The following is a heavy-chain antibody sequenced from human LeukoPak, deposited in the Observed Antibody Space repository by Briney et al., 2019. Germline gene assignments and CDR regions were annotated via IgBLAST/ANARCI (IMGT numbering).Heavy chain of an antibody. CDR2: ISGSGGST. Sequence: PGGSLRLSCAASGFTFSSYAMNWVRQAPGKGLEWVSAISGSGGSTYYADSVKGRFTISRDNSKNTLYLQMNSLRAEDTAVYYCAKDGEGIVVPTGYNWFDPWGQGTLVTVSS. V-gene: IGHV3-23*01. CDR1: GFTFSSYA. CDR3: AKDGEGIVVPTGYNWFDP. J-gene: IGHJ5*02. D-gene: IGHD2-15*01.